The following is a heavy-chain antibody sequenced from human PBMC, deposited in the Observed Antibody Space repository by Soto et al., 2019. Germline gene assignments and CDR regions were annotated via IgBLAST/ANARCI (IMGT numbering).Heavy chain of an antibody. CDR2: IYWDDDK. J-gene: IGHJ5*02. CDR3: AHSLIGYYYDSSGSNWFDP. CDR1: GFSLSTSGVG. D-gene: IGHD3-22*01. V-gene: IGHV2-5*02. Sequence: SGPTLVNPTQTLTLTCTFSGFSLSTSGVGVGWIRQPPGKALEWLALIYWDDDKRYSPSLKSRLTITKDTSKKQVVLTMTNMDPVDTATYYCAHSLIGYYYDSSGSNWFDPWGQGTLVTVSS.